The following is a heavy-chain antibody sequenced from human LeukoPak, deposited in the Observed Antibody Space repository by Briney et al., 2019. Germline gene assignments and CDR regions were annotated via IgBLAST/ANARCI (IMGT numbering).Heavy chain of an antibody. D-gene: IGHD3-3*01. V-gene: IGHV4-59*12. Sequence: SETLSLTCTVSGGSISSYHWSWIRQPPGKGLEWIGYIYYSGSTNYNPSLKSRVTISVDSSKNQFSLKLSSVTAADTAVYYCARDQLRFLEGYMDVWGKGTTVTVSS. CDR2: IYYSGST. J-gene: IGHJ6*03. CDR3: ARDQLRFLEGYMDV. CDR1: GGSISSYH.